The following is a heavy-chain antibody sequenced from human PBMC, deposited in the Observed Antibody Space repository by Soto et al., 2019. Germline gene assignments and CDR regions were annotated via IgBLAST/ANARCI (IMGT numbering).Heavy chain of an antibody. D-gene: IGHD6-13*01. Sequence: PSETLSLTCTVSGGSISSYYWSWIRQPPGKGLEWIGYIYYSGSTNYNPSLKSRVTISVDTSKNQFSLKLSSVTAADTAVYYCARLRGIAAAGNHNLFDPWGQGTLVTVSS. CDR2: IYYSGST. CDR1: GGSISSYY. CDR3: ARLRGIAAAGNHNLFDP. V-gene: IGHV4-59*08. J-gene: IGHJ5*02.